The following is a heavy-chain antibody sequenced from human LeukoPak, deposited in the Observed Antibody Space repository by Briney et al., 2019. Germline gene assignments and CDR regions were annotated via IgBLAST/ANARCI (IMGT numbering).Heavy chain of an antibody. J-gene: IGHJ5*02. CDR2: IYSGGST. CDR3: ARSITMVRGVIDWFDP. D-gene: IGHD3-10*01. V-gene: IGHV3-53*01. CDR1: GFNFSSYW. Sequence: GGSLRLSCAASGFNFSSYWMSWVRQAPGKGLEWVSVIYSGGSTYYADSVKGRFTISRDNSKNTLYLQMNSLRAEDTAVYYCARSITMVRGVIDWFDPWGQGTLVIVSS.